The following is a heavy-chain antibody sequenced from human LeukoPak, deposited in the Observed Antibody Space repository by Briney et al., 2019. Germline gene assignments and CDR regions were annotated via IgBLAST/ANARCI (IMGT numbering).Heavy chain of an antibody. CDR1: GFTFDDYG. CDR3: AELGITMIGGV. V-gene: IGHV3-48*03. D-gene: IGHD3-10*02. CDR2: ISSSGSTI. J-gene: IGHJ6*04. Sequence: GGSLGLSCAASGFTFDDYGMSWVRQAPGKGLEWVSYISSSGSTIYYADSVKGRFTISRDNGKNSLYLQMNSLRAEDTAVYYCAELGITMIGGVWGKGTTVTISS.